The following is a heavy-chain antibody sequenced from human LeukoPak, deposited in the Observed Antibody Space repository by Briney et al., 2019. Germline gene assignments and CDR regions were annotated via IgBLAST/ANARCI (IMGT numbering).Heavy chain of an antibody. Sequence: PGGSLRLSGAASGFTFSSYSMNWVRQAPGKGLEWVSAISGSGGSTYYADSVKGRFTISRDNSKNTLYLQMNSLRAEDTAVYYCAKSVGDCSSTSCYTTLFDDGGQGTLVTVSS. CDR2: ISGSGGST. CDR1: GFTFSSYS. V-gene: IGHV3-23*01. CDR3: AKSVGDCSSTSCYTTLFDD. J-gene: IGHJ4*02. D-gene: IGHD2-2*02.